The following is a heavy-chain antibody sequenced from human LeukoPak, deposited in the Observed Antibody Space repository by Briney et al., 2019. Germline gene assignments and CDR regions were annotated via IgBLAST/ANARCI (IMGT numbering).Heavy chain of an antibody. V-gene: IGHV4-39*01. J-gene: IGHJ6*03. CDR2: TYYSGST. CDR1: GGSISSSSYY. D-gene: IGHD4-17*01. Sequence: SETLSLTCTVSGGSISSSSYYWGWIRQPPGKGLEWIGSTYYSGSTYYNPSLKSRVTISVDTSKNQFSLKLSSVTAADTAVYYCARRGDYVNYYYYYMDVWGKGTTVTVSS. CDR3: ARRGDYVNYYYYYMDV.